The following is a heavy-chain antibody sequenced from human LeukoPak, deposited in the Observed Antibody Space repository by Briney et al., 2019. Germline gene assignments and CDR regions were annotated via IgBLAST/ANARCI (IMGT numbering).Heavy chain of an antibody. V-gene: IGHV3-23*01. CDR1: GLTFRNYA. Sequence: GGSLRLSCAASGLTFRNYAMTWVRQAPEKGLEWVSTISGDGTDKYFADSVKGRFTISRDNSKSTVSLQMNSLRVEDMAVYYCAKGGHYSFFDYWGQGTLVTVSS. J-gene: IGHJ4*02. CDR2: ISGDGTDK. D-gene: IGHD2-15*01. CDR3: AKGGHYSFFDY.